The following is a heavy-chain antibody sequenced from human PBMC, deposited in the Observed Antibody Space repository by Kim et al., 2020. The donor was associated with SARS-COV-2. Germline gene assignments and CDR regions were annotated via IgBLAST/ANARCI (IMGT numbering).Heavy chain of an antibody. CDR3: AREGYDSSGYYYPDFNYYGMDV. D-gene: IGHD3-22*01. CDR2: ISSSSSYL. J-gene: IGHJ6*02. Sequence: GGSLRLSCAASGFTFSSYSMNWVRQAPGKGLEWVSSISSSSSYLYYADSVKGRFTISRDNAKNSLYLQMNSLRAEDTAVYYCAREGYDSSGYYYPDFNYYGMDVWGQGTTVTVSS. CDR1: GFTFSSYS. V-gene: IGHV3-21*01.